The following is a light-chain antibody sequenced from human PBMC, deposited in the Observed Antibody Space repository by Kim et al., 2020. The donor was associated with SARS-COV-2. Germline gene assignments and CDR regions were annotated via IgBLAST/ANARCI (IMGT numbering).Light chain of an antibody. CDR3: QQSYSTPYT. Sequence: SAPVGYRVSITCRSRQSIDTSLHWFQQRPGKAPALLVRGASALQSDIPSRFSGTGSGTDFTLTIDTLQPEDFATYYCQQSYSTPYTFGQGTKLEI. V-gene: IGKV1-39*01. CDR2: GAS. J-gene: IGKJ2*01. CDR1: QSIDTS.